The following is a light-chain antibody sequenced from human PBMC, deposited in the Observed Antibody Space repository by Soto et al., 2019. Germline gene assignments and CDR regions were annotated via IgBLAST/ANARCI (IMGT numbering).Light chain of an antibody. J-gene: IGKJ1*01. V-gene: IGKV1-5*03. CDR3: QQYNTYPWT. Sequence: DIQMTQSPSILSASIGDRVTITCRASESVKSWLAWYQQKAGKAPKFLIYKTSTLESGVPSRFSGSGSGTEFTLTISSLQPDDFATYYCQQYNTYPWTFGQGTKVDIK. CDR1: ESVKSW. CDR2: KTS.